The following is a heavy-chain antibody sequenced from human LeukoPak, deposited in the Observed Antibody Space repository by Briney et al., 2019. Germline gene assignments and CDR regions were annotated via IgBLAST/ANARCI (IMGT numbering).Heavy chain of an antibody. CDR1: GFAFSNHA. Sequence: PGGSLRLSGEASGFAFSNHAMTWVGQAPGEGLHWVSTISDTGKTTFYRDSVRGRFTISRDISNNTLYLQMDGLRADDTAVYYCARGGAYDYGVLDAWGQGTLVTVSS. CDR2: ISDTGKTT. J-gene: IGHJ5*02. V-gene: IGHV3-23*01. CDR3: ARGGAYDYGVLDA. D-gene: IGHD4/OR15-4a*01.